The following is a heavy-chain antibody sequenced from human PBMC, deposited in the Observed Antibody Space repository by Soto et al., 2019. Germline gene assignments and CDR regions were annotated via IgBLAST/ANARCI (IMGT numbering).Heavy chain of an antibody. CDR3: AKDQNYDFWSSPSYMDV. CDR2: ISGSGGST. CDR1: GFTFSSYA. V-gene: IGHV3-23*01. D-gene: IGHD3-3*01. J-gene: IGHJ6*03. Sequence: PGRSLRLSCAASGFTFSSYAMSWVRQAPGKGLEWVSAISGSGGSTYYADSVKGRFTISRDNSKNTLYLQMNSLRAEDTAVYYCAKDQNYDFWSSPSYMDVWGKGTTVTVSS.